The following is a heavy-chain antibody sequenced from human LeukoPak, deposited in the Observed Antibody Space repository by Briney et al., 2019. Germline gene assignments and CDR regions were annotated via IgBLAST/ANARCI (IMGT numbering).Heavy chain of an antibody. Sequence: SQTLSLTCTVSGGSISSGGYYWSWIRQHPGKGLEWIGYIYYSGSTSYNPSLKSRVTISVDTSKNQFSLKLGSVTPADTAVYYCARTEVVAATITHFDYWGQGTLVTVSS. CDR1: GGSISSGGYY. CDR3: ARTEVVAATITHFDY. J-gene: IGHJ4*02. CDR2: IYYSGST. V-gene: IGHV4-31*03. D-gene: IGHD2-15*01.